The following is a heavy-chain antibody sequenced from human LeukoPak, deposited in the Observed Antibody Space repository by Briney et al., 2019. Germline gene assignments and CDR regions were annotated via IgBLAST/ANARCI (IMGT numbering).Heavy chain of an antibody. V-gene: IGHV4-59*01. Sequence: PSETLSLTCTVSGGSISSYYWSWIRQPPGKGLEWIGYIYYSGSTNYNPSLKSRVTISVDTSKNQFSLKLSSVTAADTAVYYCARVQDSGYFDYWGQGTLVTVSS. CDR1: GGSISSYY. CDR3: ARVQDSGYFDY. J-gene: IGHJ4*02. CDR2: IYYSGST. D-gene: IGHD1-26*01.